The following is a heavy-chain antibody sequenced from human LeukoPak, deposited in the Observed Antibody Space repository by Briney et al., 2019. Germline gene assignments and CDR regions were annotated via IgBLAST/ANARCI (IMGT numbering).Heavy chain of an antibody. Sequence: ASVRVSCKASGYTFTSYDINWVRQAPGQGLEWMGWMNPNSGNTGYAQKFQGRVTMTRNTSISTAYMELSSLRSEDTAVYYCARWGDTAMVAAYYYYMDVWGKGTTVTISS. J-gene: IGHJ6*03. CDR2: MNPNSGNT. CDR1: GYTFTSYD. V-gene: IGHV1-8*01. D-gene: IGHD5-18*01. CDR3: ARWGDTAMVAAYYYYMDV.